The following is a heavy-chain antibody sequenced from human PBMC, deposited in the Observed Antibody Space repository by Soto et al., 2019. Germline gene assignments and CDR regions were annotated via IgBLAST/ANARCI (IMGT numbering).Heavy chain of an antibody. CDR2: ISAYNGNT. Sequence: ASVKVSCKASGYAFTSYGFSWVRQAPGQGLEWMGWISAYNGNTEYAQKFQGRVTMTTDPSTSTAYMELRSLRSDDTAVYYCAREGSCSGGSCYGMDVWGQGTTVTVSS. CDR3: AREGSCSGGSCYGMDV. V-gene: IGHV1-18*01. D-gene: IGHD2-15*01. J-gene: IGHJ6*02. CDR1: GYAFTSYG.